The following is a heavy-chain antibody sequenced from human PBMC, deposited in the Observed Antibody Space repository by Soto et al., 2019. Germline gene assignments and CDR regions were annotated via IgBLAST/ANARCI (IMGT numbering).Heavy chain of an antibody. Sequence: GGSLRLSCAASGFTFSNAWMNWVRQAPGKGLEWVGRIKSKTDGGTTDYAAPVKGRFTISRDDSKNTLYLQMNSLKTEDTAVYYCTTDQYYYDSSGYPKRLDYWGQGTLVTVSS. J-gene: IGHJ4*02. D-gene: IGHD3-22*01. CDR1: GFTFSNAW. CDR3: TTDQYYYDSSGYPKRLDY. V-gene: IGHV3-15*07. CDR2: IKSKTDGGTT.